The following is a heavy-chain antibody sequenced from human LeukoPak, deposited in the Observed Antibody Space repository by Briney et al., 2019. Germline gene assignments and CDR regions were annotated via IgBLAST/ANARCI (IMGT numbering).Heavy chain of an antibody. J-gene: IGHJ6*03. D-gene: IGHD1-26*01. V-gene: IGHV1-24*01. CDR2: FDPEDGET. CDR1: GYTLTELS. Sequence: ASVKVSCKVSGYTLTELSRHWVRQAPGKGIEWMGGFDPEDGETIYAQKFQGRVTMTEDTSTDTAYMELSSLRSEDTAVYYCATDSVVGATSYYYMDVWGKGTTVTVSS. CDR3: ATDSVVGATSYYYMDV.